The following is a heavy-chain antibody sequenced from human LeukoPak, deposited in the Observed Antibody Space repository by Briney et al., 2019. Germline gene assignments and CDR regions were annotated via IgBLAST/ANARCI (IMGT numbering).Heavy chain of an antibody. V-gene: IGHV1-2*02. CDR1: GYIFTGYY. D-gene: IGHD3-3*01. Sequence: ASVKVSCKASGYIFTGYYMHWVRQAPGQGLEWMGWINPNSGGTNYAQKLQGRVTMTTDTSTSTAYMELRSLRSDDTAVYYCARVGYDFWSTIGGYFDYWGQGTLVTVSS. CDR3: ARVGYDFWSTIGGYFDY. CDR2: INPNSGGT. J-gene: IGHJ4*02.